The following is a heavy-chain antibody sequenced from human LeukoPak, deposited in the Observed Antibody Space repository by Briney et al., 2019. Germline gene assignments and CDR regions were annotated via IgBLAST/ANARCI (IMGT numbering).Heavy chain of an antibody. CDR3: AKALYDILTYFDY. J-gene: IGHJ4*02. V-gene: IGHV3-30*02. CDR1: GFTFSSYG. Sequence: GRSLRLSCAASGFTFSSYGMHWVRQAPGKGLEWVAFIRYDGSNKYYADSVKGRFTISRDNSKNTLYLQMNSLRAEDTAVYYCAKALYDILTYFDYWGQGTLVTVSS. CDR2: IRYDGSNK. D-gene: IGHD3-9*01.